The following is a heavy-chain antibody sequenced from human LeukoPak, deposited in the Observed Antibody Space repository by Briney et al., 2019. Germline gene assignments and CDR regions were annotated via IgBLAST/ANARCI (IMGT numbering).Heavy chain of an antibody. CDR3: ARRRRYYYYYYMDV. V-gene: IGHV4-34*01. Sequence: PSETLSLTCAVYGGSFSGYYWSWIRQPPGKGLEWIGEINHSGSTNYNPSLKSRVTISVDTSKNQFSLKLSSVTAADTAVYYRARRRRYYYYYYMDVWGKGTTVTVSS. CDR1: GGSFSGYY. J-gene: IGHJ6*03. CDR2: INHSGST.